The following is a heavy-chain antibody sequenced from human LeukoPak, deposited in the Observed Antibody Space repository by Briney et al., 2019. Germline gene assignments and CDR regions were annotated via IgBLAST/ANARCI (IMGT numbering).Heavy chain of an antibody. CDR2: INPNSGGT. CDR3: ARNALRYYYGSGASPAALAMYNWFDP. Sequence: ASVKVSCKASGYTFTSYYMHWVRQAPGQGLEWMGRINPNSGGTNYAQKFQGRVTMTRDTSISTAYMELSRLRSDDTAVYYCARNALRYYYGSGASPAALAMYNWFDPWGQGTLVTVSS. V-gene: IGHV1-2*06. D-gene: IGHD3-10*01. CDR1: GYTFTSYY. J-gene: IGHJ5*02.